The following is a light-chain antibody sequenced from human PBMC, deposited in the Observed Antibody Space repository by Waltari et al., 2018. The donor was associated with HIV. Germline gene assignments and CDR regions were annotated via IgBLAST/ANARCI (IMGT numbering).Light chain of an antibody. CDR3: CSYAGSSTFGV. V-gene: IGLV2-23*02. CDR2: EVS. CDR1: SSDVGSYNL. Sequence: QSALTQPASVSGSPGQSITISCTGTSSDVGSYNLVSWYQQHPGKAPKLMIYEVSKRPSGVSNRFSGSKSGNTASLTISGLQAEDEADYYCCSYAGSSTFGVFGGGT. J-gene: IGLJ2*01.